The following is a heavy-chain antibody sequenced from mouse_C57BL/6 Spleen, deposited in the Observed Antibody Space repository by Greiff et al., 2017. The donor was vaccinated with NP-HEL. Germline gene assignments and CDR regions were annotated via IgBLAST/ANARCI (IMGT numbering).Heavy chain of an antibody. CDR1: GFTFSDYG. Sequence: EVNVVESGGGLVKPGGSLKLSCAASGFTFSDYGMHWVRQAPEKGLEWVAYISSGSSTIYYADTVKGRFTISRDNAKNTLFLQMTSLRSEDTAMYYCARERTGPFAYWGQGTLVTVSA. D-gene: IGHD4-1*01. CDR2: ISSGSSTI. CDR3: ARERTGPFAY. V-gene: IGHV5-17*01. J-gene: IGHJ3*01.